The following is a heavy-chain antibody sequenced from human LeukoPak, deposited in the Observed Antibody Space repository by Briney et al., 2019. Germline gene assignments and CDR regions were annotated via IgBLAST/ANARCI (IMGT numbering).Heavy chain of an antibody. V-gene: IGHV4-4*07. CDR3: ARQIASAGTAGFDF. D-gene: IGHD6-13*01. CDR1: GVSISSYY. J-gene: IGHJ4*02. CDR2: IYSPGST. Sequence: PSETLSLTCTVSGVSISSYYWSWIRQPAGKGLEGIGRIYSPGSTNYNPSLKSRVTMSVDTSKNQFSLRLRSVTAADTAVYYCARQIASAGTAGFDFWGQGALVTVSS.